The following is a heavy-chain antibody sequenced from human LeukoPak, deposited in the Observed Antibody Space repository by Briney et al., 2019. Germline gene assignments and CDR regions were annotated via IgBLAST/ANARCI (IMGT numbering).Heavy chain of an antibody. CDR1: GITFSSYA. Sequence: GGSLRLSCAASGITFSSYAMSWVRQAPGKGLEWVSAISGSGGGTYYADSVKGRFTISRDDSKNTLYLQMNSLRAEDTAVYYCAKDLGRYRNIYFDYWGQGTLVTVSS. CDR3: AKDLGRYRNIYFDY. D-gene: IGHD1-26*01. V-gene: IGHV3-23*01. CDR2: ISGSGGGT. J-gene: IGHJ4*02.